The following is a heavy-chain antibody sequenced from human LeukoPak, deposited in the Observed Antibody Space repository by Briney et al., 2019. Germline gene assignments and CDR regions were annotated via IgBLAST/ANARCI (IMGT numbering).Heavy chain of an antibody. J-gene: IGHJ4*01. V-gene: IGHV3-23*01. Sequence: GGSLRLSCAASGFTFSDYSMSWVRQAPGAGLEWVSAISPAGDSTTDADSVKGRFTISRDNSKSTSYLQMHGLTAEDTALYYCARRLVTAGVTDFFDYWGHGTLVSVSS. CDR1: GFTFSDYS. CDR2: ISPAGDST. CDR3: ARRLVTAGVTDFFDY. D-gene: IGHD6-13*01.